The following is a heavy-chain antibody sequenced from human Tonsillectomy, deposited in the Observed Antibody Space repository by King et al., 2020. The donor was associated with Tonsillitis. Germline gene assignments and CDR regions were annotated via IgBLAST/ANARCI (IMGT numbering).Heavy chain of an antibody. CDR1: GFTFSSYA. Sequence: VQLVESGGGVVQPGRSLRLSCAASGFTFSSYAMHWVRQAPGKGLEWVAVISYDGSNKYYADSVKGRFTISRDNSKNTLYLQMNSLRAEDTAVYYCARDGDQSVVVPAATLFDYWGQGTLVTVSS. CDR3: ARDGDQSVVVPAATLFDY. J-gene: IGHJ4*02. D-gene: IGHD2-2*01. V-gene: IGHV3-30*01. CDR2: ISYDGSNK.